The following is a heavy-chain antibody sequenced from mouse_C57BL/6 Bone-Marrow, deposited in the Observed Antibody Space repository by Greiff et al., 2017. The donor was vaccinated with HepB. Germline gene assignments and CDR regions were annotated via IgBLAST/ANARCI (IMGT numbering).Heavy chain of an antibody. V-gene: IGHV1-64*01. CDR1: GYTFTSYW. CDR2: IHPNSGST. J-gene: IGHJ4*01. CDR3: AVTTEGDYYAMDY. D-gene: IGHD2-12*01. Sequence: QVQLQQPGAELVKPGASVKLSCKASGYTFTSYWMHWVKQRPGQGLEWIGMIHPNSGSTNYNEKFKSKATLTVDKSSSTAYMQLSSLTSEDSAVYSCAVTTEGDYYAMDYWGQGTSVTVSS.